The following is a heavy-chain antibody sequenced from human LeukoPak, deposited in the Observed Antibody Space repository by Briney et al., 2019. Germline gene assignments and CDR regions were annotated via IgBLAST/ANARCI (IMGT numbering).Heavy chain of an antibody. CDR3: ATGPLITFGGVSPGYYFDY. Sequence: GASVTVSCKASGGTFSSYAISWVRQAPGRGLEWMGGIIPIFGTANYAQKFQGRVTMTEDTSTDTAYMELSSLRSEDTAVYYCATGPLITFGGVSPGYYFDYWGQGTLVTVSS. D-gene: IGHD3-16*01. CDR2: IIPIFGTA. V-gene: IGHV1-69*06. CDR1: GGTFSSYA. J-gene: IGHJ4*02.